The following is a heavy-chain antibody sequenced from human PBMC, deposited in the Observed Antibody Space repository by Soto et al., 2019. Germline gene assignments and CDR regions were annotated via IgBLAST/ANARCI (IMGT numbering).Heavy chain of an antibody. CDR2: IIPIFGTA. CDR3: ARTPRRGYSYGYYYYYGMDV. J-gene: IGHJ6*02. V-gene: IGHV1-69*01. Sequence: QVQLVQSGAEVKKPGSSVKVSCKASGGTFSSYAISWVRQAPGQGLEWMGGIIPIFGTANYAQKFQGRVTSTADEFTSTAYMELSSLRSEDTAVYYYARTPRRGYSYGYYYYYGMDVWGQGTTVTVSS. CDR1: GGTFSSYA. D-gene: IGHD5-18*01.